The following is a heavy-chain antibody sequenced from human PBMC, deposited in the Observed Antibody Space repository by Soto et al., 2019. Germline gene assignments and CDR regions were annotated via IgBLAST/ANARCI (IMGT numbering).Heavy chain of an antibody. D-gene: IGHD3-10*01. CDR2: ISWNSGAI. Sequence: EVQLVESGGGWVQPGRSLRLSCAVSGFTFDDYAMHWVQQAPGEGLEWVSGISWNSGAIGYADSVKGRFTVLRDNAKSTLYLQMNSLRAEDTALYYCARDAPYPQGRWLNLDLWGQGTLVTVAS. J-gene: IGHJ4*02. CDR3: ARDAPYPQGRWLNLDL. CDR1: GFTFDDYA. V-gene: IGHV3-9*01.